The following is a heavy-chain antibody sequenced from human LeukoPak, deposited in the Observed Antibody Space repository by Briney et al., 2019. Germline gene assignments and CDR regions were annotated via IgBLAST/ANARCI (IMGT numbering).Heavy chain of an antibody. V-gene: IGHV4-59*01. CDR1: SGSLSGYY. CDR3: ARVGSGGAWFDF. Sequence: SETLSLTCTVSSGSLSGYYWSWIRQPPGKGLEWIAYVYVTGTTNYNPSLKTRATISMDTSKNQLSLTLTSVTAADTAVYHCARVGSGGAWFDFWGQGTLVSVSS. D-gene: IGHD6-19*01. CDR2: VYVTGTT. J-gene: IGHJ4*02.